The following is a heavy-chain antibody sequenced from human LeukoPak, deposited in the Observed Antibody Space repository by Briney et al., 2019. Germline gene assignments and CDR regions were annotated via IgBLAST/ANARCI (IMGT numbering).Heavy chain of an antibody. V-gene: IGHV3-53*01. D-gene: IGHD1-14*01. CDR2: IYSGGST. CDR3: ARGSGSYPSHYFDY. Sequence: PGGSLRLSCAASGFTVSSNYMSWVRQAPGKGLEWVSVIYSGGSTYYADSVKGRFTISRDNSKNTLYLQMNSPRAEDTAVYYCARGSGSYPSHYFDYWGQGTLVTVSS. CDR1: GFTVSSNY. J-gene: IGHJ4*02.